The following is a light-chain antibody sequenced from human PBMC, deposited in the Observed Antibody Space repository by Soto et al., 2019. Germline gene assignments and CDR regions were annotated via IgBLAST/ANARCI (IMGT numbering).Light chain of an antibody. J-gene: IGKJ1*01. CDR2: KAS. CDR1: ESISSW. V-gene: IGKV1-5*03. Sequence: DSQKTPSPSTLSASVVDIFTITCRASESISSWLAWYPQTPAKAPNLLISKASALAVGVPPRFSRRGSGPLFTLTISSLQPDDFATYYCQQFGNYPWKCGQGTTGGI. CDR3: QQFGNYPWK.